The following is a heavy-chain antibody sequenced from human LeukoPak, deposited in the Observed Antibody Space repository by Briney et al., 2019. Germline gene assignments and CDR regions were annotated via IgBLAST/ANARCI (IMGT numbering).Heavy chain of an antibody. V-gene: IGHV4-38-2*02. CDR3: ARGKYYYGSGSYLWY. CDR1: GYSISSGYC. Sequence: SETLSLTCTVSGYSISSGYCWGWIRQPPGKGLEWIGTIYHDGRTYFNPSLKSRVTISVDTSKNQFSLKLSSVTAADTAVYYCARGKYYYGSGSYLWYWGQGTLVTVSS. CDR2: IYHDGRT. D-gene: IGHD3-10*01. J-gene: IGHJ4*02.